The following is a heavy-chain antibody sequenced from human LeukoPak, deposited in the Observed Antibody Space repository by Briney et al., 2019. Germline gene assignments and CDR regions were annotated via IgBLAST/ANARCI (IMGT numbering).Heavy chain of an antibody. CDR1: GFTFSGYW. V-gene: IGHV3-74*01. D-gene: IGHD2-2*01. CDR2: INSDGSST. CDR3: ARDLRSTSCYCSWFDP. J-gene: IGHJ5*02. Sequence: GGSLRLSCAASGFTFSGYWMHWVRQAPGKGLVWVSRINSDGSSTSYADSVKGRFTVSRDNAKNTLYLQMNSLRAEDTAVYYCARDLRSTSCYCSWFDPWGQGTLVTVSS.